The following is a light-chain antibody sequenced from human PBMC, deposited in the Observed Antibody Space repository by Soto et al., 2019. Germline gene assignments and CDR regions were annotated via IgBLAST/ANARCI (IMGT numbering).Light chain of an antibody. V-gene: IGKV3-11*01. Sequence: EIVLTQSPATLSLSPEERATLSCRASQSVSSYLAWYQQKPGQAPRLLIYDASNRATGIPARFSGSGSGTEFTLTISSLEPEDFAVYYCQQRSNWPPAFGQGTKLEIK. CDR1: QSVSSY. CDR2: DAS. J-gene: IGKJ2*01. CDR3: QQRSNWPPA.